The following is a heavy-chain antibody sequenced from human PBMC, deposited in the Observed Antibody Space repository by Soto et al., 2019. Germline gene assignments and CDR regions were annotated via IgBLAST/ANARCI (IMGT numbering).Heavy chain of an antibody. Sequence: GSGPTLVNPTQTLTLTCTFSGFSLSTSGVGVGWIRQPPGKALEWLALIYWDDDKRYSPSLKSRLTITKDTSKNQVVLTMTNMDPVDTATYYCAHRREECSSTSCYTYYFDYWGQGTPVTVSS. V-gene: IGHV2-5*02. CDR2: IYWDDDK. CDR1: GFSLSTSGVG. J-gene: IGHJ4*02. D-gene: IGHD2-2*02. CDR3: AHRREECSSTSCYTYYFDY.